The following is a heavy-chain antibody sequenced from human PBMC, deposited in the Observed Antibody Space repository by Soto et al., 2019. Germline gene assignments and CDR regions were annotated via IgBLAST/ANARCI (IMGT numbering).Heavy chain of an antibody. CDR1: GFSLSTSGVG. CDR2: IYWDDDK. J-gene: IGHJ4*02. Sequence: SGPTLVNPTQTLTLTCTFSGFSLSTSGVGVGWIRQPPGKALEWLALIYWDDDKRYSPSLKSRLTINKDTSKNQVVLTKTNIDPVDTATYYCAHRRSWFGELSMFDYWGQGTLVTVSS. V-gene: IGHV2-5*02. CDR3: AHRRSWFGELSMFDY. D-gene: IGHD3-10*01.